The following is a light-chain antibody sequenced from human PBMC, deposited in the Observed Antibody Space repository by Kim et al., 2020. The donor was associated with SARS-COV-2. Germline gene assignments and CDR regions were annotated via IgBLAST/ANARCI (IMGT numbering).Light chain of an antibody. CDR2: CAS. V-gene: IGKV3-20*01. CDR1: QSVSSSY. Sequence: SPGESSTLASRASQSVSSSYLAWYQQKPGQAPRLLIYCASSRATGIPDRFSGSGSGTDFTLTISRLEPEDFAVYYCQQYGSSLLTFGGGTKVDIK. J-gene: IGKJ4*01. CDR3: QQYGSSLLT.